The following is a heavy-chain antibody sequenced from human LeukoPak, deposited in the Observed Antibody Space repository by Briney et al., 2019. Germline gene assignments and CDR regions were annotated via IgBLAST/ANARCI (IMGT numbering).Heavy chain of an antibody. CDR3: ARAEGYSYGLIDY. D-gene: IGHD5-18*01. Sequence: SETLSLTCTVSGGSISSYYWSWLRQPPGKGLEWIGYIYYSGSTNYNPSLKSRVTISVDTSKNQFSLKLSSVTAADTAVYYCARAEGYSYGLIDYWGQGTLVTVSS. J-gene: IGHJ4*02. V-gene: IGHV4-59*01. CDR1: GGSISSYY. CDR2: IYYSGST.